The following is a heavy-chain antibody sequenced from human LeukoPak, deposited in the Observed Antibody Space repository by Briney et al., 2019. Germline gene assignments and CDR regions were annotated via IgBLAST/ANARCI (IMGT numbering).Heavy chain of an antibody. D-gene: IGHD3-16*01. Sequence: PGGSLRLSCAASGFTFSSYWMSWVRQAPGKGLEWVANIKQDGSEKYYVDSVKGRFTISRDNAKNSLYLQMNSLRAEDTAVYYCARVRPSLYDALDYWGQGTLVTVSP. CDR2: IKQDGSEK. V-gene: IGHV3-7*01. CDR1: GFTFSSYW. CDR3: ARVRPSLYDALDY. J-gene: IGHJ4*02.